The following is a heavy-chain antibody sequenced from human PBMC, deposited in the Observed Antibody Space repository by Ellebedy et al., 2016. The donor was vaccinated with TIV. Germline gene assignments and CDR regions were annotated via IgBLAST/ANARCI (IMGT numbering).Heavy chain of an antibody. CDR1: GFTFSSYA. Sequence: GESLKISXAASGFTFSSYAMHWVRQAPGKGLEWVAVISYDGSNKYYADSVKGRFTISRDNAKNSLYLQMNSLRDEDTAVYYCARIPSYYDFWSGYLPAYYYYYMDVWGKGTTVTVSS. D-gene: IGHD3-3*01. CDR3: ARIPSYYDFWSGYLPAYYYYYMDV. CDR2: ISYDGSNK. J-gene: IGHJ6*03. V-gene: IGHV3-30-3*01.